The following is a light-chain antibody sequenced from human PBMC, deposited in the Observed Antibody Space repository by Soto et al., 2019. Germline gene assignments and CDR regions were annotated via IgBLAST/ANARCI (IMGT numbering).Light chain of an antibody. V-gene: IGKV3-11*01. CDR3: QQRSNWPLT. CDR1: QSVSRY. J-gene: IGKJ4*01. Sequence: VLSQSPGTLSLSPGERATLSCRASQSVSRYLAWFQQKPGQVPRLLIYDASNRATGIPARFSGSGSGTDFTLTISSLQPEDVATYYCQQRSNWPLTFGGGTKVDIK. CDR2: DAS.